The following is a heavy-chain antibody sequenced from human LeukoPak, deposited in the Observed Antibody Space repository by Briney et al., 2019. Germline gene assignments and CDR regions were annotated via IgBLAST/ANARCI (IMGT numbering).Heavy chain of an antibody. CDR1: GYTFTSYG. CDR3: ARDADGSGTLLDY. D-gene: IGHD3-10*01. CDR2: INADNGNT. J-gene: IGHJ4*02. Sequence: GASVTVSCKASGYTFTSYGISWVRQAPGQGLEWMGWINADNGNTRYAQKLQGRVTMTTDTSTTTAYMDLRSLRSDDTAVYYCARDADGSGTLLDYWGQGTLVTASS. V-gene: IGHV1-18*01.